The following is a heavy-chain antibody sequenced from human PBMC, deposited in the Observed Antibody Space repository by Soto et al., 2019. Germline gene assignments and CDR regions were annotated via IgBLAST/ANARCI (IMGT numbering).Heavy chain of an antibody. CDR1: GFTFRSFT. V-gene: IGHV3-30*04. Sequence: QVELVESGGGVVQPGRSLSVSCAASGFTFRSFTMHWVRRAPGKGLEWVATVSYDGSKAYYADSVRGRFTISRDNSTNTLSLQMDSLRPEDSALYFCARDKDSSYFPPPYFFDSWGQGLRVTVSS. CDR2: VSYDGSKA. CDR3: ARDKDSSYFPPPYFFDS. D-gene: IGHD1-26*01. J-gene: IGHJ4*02.